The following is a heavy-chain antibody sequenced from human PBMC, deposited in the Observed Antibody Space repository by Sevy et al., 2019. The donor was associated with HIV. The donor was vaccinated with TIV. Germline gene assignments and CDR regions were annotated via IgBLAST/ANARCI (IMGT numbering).Heavy chain of an antibody. V-gene: IGHV1-2*02. D-gene: IGHD6-13*01. CDR2: IDPYTGDT. CDR1: GFTFTGYK. Sequence: ASVKVSCKASGFTFTGYKIYWVRQAPGQGLEWMGWIDPYTGDTNYSRNFKGRVTMTRDTSINTAYMELSRLRSDDTAIYYCASGGSTWYNYYCYLDVWGKGTTVTVSS. CDR3: ASGGSTWYNYYCYLDV. J-gene: IGHJ6*03.